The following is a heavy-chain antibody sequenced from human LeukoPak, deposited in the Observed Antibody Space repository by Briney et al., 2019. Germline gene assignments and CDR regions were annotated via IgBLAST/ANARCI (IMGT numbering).Heavy chain of an antibody. CDR1: GGSISSSNW. J-gene: IGHJ4*02. CDR3: ARATSAWGMIVAPPDY. Sequence: SGTLSLTCAVSGGSISSSNWWSWVRQPPGKGLEWIGEIYHSGSTNYNPSLKGRVTISVDKSKNQFSLKLSSVTAADTAVYYCARATSAWGMIVAPPDYWGQGTLVIVSS. V-gene: IGHV4-4*02. D-gene: IGHD3-22*01. CDR2: IYHSGST.